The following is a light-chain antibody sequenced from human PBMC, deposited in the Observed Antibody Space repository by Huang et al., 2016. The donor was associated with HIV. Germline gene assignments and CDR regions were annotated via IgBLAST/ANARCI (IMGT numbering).Light chain of an antibody. V-gene: IGKV1-33*01. Sequence: DIQMTQSPSSLSASVGDRVTITCQASQDISNYLNWYQQKPGKAPKLLIYDASNLETGVSSRFIECGSVPDFTFTIRSLQPADIATCYCQHYDNLRTFGQGTKVEIK. CDR3: QHYDNLRT. CDR2: DAS. J-gene: IGKJ1*01. CDR1: QDISNY.